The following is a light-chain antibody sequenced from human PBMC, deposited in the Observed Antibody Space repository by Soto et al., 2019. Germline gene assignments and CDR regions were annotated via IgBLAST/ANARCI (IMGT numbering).Light chain of an antibody. Sequence: DIVMTQSPDSLPVSLGERATINCKSSQSVLFSSNNKNHLAWYQQRPGQPPKLLIYWASTRESGVPDRFSGSGSGTDFTLTISSLQAEDVAVYYWQQYYSIFPTFGQGTRLEIK. CDR1: QSVLFSSNNKNH. V-gene: IGKV4-1*01. CDR2: WAS. J-gene: IGKJ5*01. CDR3: QQYYSIFPT.